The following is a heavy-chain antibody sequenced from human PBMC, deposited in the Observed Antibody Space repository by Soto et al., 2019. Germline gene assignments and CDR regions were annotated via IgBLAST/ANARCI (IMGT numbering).Heavy chain of an antibody. CDR2: ISSDGSTT. V-gene: IGHV3-74*01. CDR3: AIGVRGHYGKDF. Sequence: EVQLVESGGGLAQPGGSLRLSCAASGFTFSNYWMHWVRQAPGKGLMWVSRISSDGSTTNYADSVKGRFTISRDNAKNTLYLQLNSLRVEDTALYYCAIGVRGHYGKDFWGQGTTVTVSS. D-gene: IGHD3-10*01. J-gene: IGHJ6*02. CDR1: GFTFSNYW.